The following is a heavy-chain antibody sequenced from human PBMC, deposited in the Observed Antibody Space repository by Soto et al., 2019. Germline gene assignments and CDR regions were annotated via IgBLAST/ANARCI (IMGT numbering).Heavy chain of an antibody. CDR2: IDPSDSYT. Sequence: PXESLKISFKGSGYSFTSYWISWVRQIPGKGLEWMGRIDPSDSYTNYSPSFQGHVTISADKSISTAYLQWSSLKASDTAMYYCARHASCSSTSCYTRIPTYYYYYGMDVWGQGTTVTVSS. J-gene: IGHJ6*02. CDR3: ARHASCSSTSCYTRIPTYYYYYGMDV. D-gene: IGHD2-2*02. V-gene: IGHV5-10-1*01. CDR1: GYSFTSYW.